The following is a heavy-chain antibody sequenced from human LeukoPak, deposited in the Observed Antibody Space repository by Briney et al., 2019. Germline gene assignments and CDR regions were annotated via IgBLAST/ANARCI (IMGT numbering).Heavy chain of an antibody. CDR2: IYYSGST. J-gene: IGHJ4*02. CDR1: GGSMSSHY. Sequence: SETLSLTCTVSGGSMSSHYWSWIRQPPGKGLEWIGYIYYSGSTNYNPSLKSRVTISVDTSKNQFSLSLNSVTAADTAVYYCARTITIRGLTFDYWGQGTLVTVSS. CDR3: ARTITIRGLTFDY. V-gene: IGHV4-59*11. D-gene: IGHD3-10*01.